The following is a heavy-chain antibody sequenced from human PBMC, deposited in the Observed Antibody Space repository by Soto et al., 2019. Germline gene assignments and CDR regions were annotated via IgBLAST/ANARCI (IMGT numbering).Heavy chain of an antibody. V-gene: IGHV1-18*01. CDR1: GYTFTSYG. J-gene: IGHJ3*02. CDR2: ISAYNGNT. Sequence: GASVKVSCKASGYTFTSYGISWVRQAPGQGLEWMGWISAYNGNTNYAQKLQGRVTMTTDISTSTAYMELRSLRSDDTAVYYCARDAPYYDILTGYYLGPARNAFDIWGQGTMVTVSS. D-gene: IGHD3-9*01. CDR3: ARDAPYYDILTGYYLGPARNAFDI.